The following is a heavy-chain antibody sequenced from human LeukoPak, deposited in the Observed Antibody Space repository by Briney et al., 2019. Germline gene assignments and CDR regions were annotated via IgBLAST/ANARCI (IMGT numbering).Heavy chain of an antibody. V-gene: IGHV1-46*02. CDR2: INPSDDST. J-gene: IGHJ4*02. CDR3: ARDRLMWEPFDY. CDR1: GYTFNSSY. D-gene: IGHD1-26*01. Sequence: ASVKVSCKASGYTFNSSYMHWVRQAPGQGLEWMGIINPSDDSTRYAQKFQGRVTMTKDTSTNTVYMHLSSLSSDDTAVYYCARDRLMWEPFDYWGQGTLVTVSS.